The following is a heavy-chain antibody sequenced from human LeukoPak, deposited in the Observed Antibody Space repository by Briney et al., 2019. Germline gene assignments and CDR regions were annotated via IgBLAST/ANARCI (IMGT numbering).Heavy chain of an antibody. CDR2: ISGSRSDI. Sequence: GGSLRLSCAVSVFTLSTYSMSWVRQAPGKGLEWVSSISGSRSDIYYADSVKGRFTISSDNAKNSLYLQMNSLRAEDTAVYYCARGPGIAVAPLQHWGQGPLVTVSP. D-gene: IGHD6-19*01. V-gene: IGHV3-21*01. CDR1: VFTLSTYS. J-gene: IGHJ1*01. CDR3: ARGPGIAVAPLQH.